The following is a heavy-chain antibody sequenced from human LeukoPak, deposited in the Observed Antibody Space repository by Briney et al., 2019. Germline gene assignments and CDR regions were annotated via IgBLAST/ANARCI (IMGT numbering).Heavy chain of an antibody. CDR2: NNHSGST. D-gene: IGHD3-10*01. CDR1: GGSFSGYY. J-gene: IGHJ4*02. Sequence: SETLSLTCAVYGGSFSGYYWSWIRQPPGKGLEWIGENNHSGSTNYNPSLKSRVTISVDTSKNQFSLKLSSVTAADTAVYYCARGILWPYYFDYWGQGTLVTVSS. CDR3: ARGILWPYYFDY. V-gene: IGHV4-34*01.